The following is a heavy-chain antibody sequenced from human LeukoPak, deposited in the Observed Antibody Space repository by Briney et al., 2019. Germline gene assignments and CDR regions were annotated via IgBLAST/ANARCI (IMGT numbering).Heavy chain of an antibody. Sequence: GGSLRLSCAASGFTFSTYAMSWVRQALGKGLEWVSGISGSSSHTEDADSVKGRFTISRDNSKNTLFLQMNNLRVEDTALYYCTKEYDKTNRSPQWGFDSWGQGTLVTVSS. D-gene: IGHD6-19*01. J-gene: IGHJ4*02. V-gene: IGHV3-23*01. CDR3: TKEYDKTNRSPQWGFDS. CDR1: GFTFSTYA. CDR2: ISGSSSHT.